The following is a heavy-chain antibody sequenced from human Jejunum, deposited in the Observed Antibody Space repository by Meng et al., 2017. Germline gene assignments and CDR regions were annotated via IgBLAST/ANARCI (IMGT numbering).Heavy chain of an antibody. D-gene: IGHD5-18*01. V-gene: IGHV4-34*01. CDR2: ISQDEGT. CDR3: VRGMDRAKTGY. CDR1: GGSFSVNN. J-gene: IGHJ4*02. Sequence: SETLSLTCAVSGGSFSVNNWSWIRQPPGKGLEWIGEISQDEGTNYNPSLRSRVTVSLDTSNNHFSLKLFSVTAADTAVYFCVRGMDRAKTGYWGQGTLVTVSS.